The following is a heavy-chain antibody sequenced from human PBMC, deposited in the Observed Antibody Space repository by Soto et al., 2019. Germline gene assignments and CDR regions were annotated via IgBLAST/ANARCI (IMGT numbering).Heavy chain of an antibody. CDR2: ISGRGDST. CDR1: GFTFSSYA. V-gene: IGHV3-23*01. Sequence: EVQLLESGGGLVQPGGSLRLSCAASGFTFSSYAVSWVRQAPGKGLEWVSVISGRGDSTYYADSVKGRFTISRDNSKNTLYLQMNSLRAEDTAVYYCSRRSSGWYFDYWGQGTLVTVSS. CDR3: SRRSSGWYFDY. D-gene: IGHD6-19*01. J-gene: IGHJ4*02.